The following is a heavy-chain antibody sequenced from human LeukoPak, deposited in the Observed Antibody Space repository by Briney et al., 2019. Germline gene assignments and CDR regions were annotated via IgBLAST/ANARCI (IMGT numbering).Heavy chain of an antibody. Sequence: ASVKVSCKASGYTFTSYGISWVRQAPGQGLEWMGWISAYNGNTNYAQKLQGRVTMTTDTSTSTAYMELRSLRAEDTAVYYCARDLDCGGDCHYGMDVWGQGTTVTVSS. D-gene: IGHD2-21*02. V-gene: IGHV1-18*01. J-gene: IGHJ6*02. CDR3: ARDLDCGGDCHYGMDV. CDR1: GYTFTSYG. CDR2: ISAYNGNT.